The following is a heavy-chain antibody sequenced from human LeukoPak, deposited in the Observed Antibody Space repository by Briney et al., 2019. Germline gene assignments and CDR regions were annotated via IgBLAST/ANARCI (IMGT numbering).Heavy chain of an antibody. J-gene: IGHJ4*02. CDR1: GYSFTY. Sequence: ASVKVSCKTSGYSFTYMHWVRQAPGQGLEWMGWINPNSGDTDYAQKFQGRVTMTRDTSISTAYMELSRLRSGDTAVYYCAPVRGGDYFDYWGQGTQVTVSS. V-gene: IGHV1-2*02. CDR2: INPNSGDT. CDR3: APVRGGDYFDY. D-gene: IGHD2-2*01.